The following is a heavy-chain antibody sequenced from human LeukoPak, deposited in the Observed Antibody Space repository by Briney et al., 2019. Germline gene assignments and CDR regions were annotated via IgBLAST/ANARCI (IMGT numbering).Heavy chain of an antibody. CDR2: IKQDGSEK. V-gene: IGHV3-7*01. CDR3: ARAYSDYDDYFDN. J-gene: IGHJ4*02. CDR1: GFTFSSYW. D-gene: IGHD5-12*01. Sequence: GGSLRLSCAASGFTFSSYWMSWVRQAPGRGLEWVAIIKQDGSEKYYVGSVKGRFTISRDNAKNSLYLQMNSLRAEDTAVYYCARAYSDYDDYFDNWGQGTLVTVSS.